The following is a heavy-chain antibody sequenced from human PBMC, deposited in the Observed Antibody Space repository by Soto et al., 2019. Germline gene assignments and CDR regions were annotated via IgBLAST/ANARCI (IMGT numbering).Heavy chain of an antibody. J-gene: IGHJ4*02. CDR2: INHSGSA. CDR3: ARGLITGSHYSGGWYYFDS. CDR1: GESFSGHI. V-gene: IGHV4-34*01. Sequence: SETLSLTCAVDGESFSGHISTWIRQTPGKGLQWIGQINHSGSASYNPSLKSRVTISVHTSNSQFSLELSSVTAADTAVYYCARGLITGSHYSGGWYYFDSWGQGTQVTVS. D-gene: IGHD6-19*01.